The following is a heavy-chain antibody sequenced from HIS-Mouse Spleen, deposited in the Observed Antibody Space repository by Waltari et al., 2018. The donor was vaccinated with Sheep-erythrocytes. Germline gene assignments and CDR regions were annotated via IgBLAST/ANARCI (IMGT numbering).Heavy chain of an antibody. CDR3: ARDSTSDAFDI. CDR1: RFTLSSYS. V-gene: IGHV3-21*01. Sequence: EVQLVESGGGMVKPGGSLRLSCAASRFTLSSYSLNWVRQAPGRGLGWVSSSSSSSSYIYYADSVKGRFTLSRDNSKNSLYLQMNSLRAEDTAVYYCARDSTSDAFDIWGQGTMVTVSS. D-gene: IGHD6-6*01. J-gene: IGHJ3*02. CDR2: SSSSSSYI.